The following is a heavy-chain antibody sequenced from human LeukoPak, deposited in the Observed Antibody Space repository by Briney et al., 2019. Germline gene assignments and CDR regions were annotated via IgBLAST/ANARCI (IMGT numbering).Heavy chain of an antibody. D-gene: IGHD2-2*01. CDR3: ATLQLLGTWFDP. CDR2: ISGSGGST. Sequence: GGSLRLSCAASGFTFSSYAMSWVRQAPGKGLEWVSAISGSGGSTYYADSVKGRFTISRDNSKNTLYLQMNSLRAEDTAVYYCATLQLLGTWFDPWGQEPLVTVSS. J-gene: IGHJ5*02. CDR1: GFTFSSYA. V-gene: IGHV3-23*01.